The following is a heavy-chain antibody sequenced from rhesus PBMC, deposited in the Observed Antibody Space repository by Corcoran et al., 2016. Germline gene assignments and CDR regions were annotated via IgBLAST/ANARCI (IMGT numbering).Heavy chain of an antibody. J-gene: IGHJ3*01. D-gene: IGHD2-33*01. CDR3: ARHEWPDDAFDF. Sequence: QVQLQESGPGLVKPSETLSLTCAVSGGPISSSYYYWSWIRQAPGKGLEWIGYSSYSRSTSYNPSLKSRVTISSDTSKNQFSLKLSSVTAADTAVYYCARHEWPDDAFDFWGQGLRVTASS. V-gene: IGHV4-122*02. CDR1: GGPISSSYYY. CDR2: SSYSRST.